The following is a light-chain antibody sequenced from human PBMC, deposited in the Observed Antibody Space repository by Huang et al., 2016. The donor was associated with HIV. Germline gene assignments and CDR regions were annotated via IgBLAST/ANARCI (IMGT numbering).Light chain of an antibody. J-gene: IGKJ1*01. CDR2: GAS. V-gene: IGKV3-15*01. CDR3: LQYYDWPPWT. Sequence: ETVMTQSPASLVLSPGERATLSCRAGQNVYSNLAWYQHKPGQAPRLRSYGASPRATGVLARVSGSGSGTEFALTISSLQSEDFAVYYCLQYYDWPPWTFGQGTKVEIK. CDR1: QNVYSN.